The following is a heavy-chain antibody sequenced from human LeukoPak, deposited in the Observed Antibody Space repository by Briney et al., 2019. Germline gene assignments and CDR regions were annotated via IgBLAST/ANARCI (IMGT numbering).Heavy chain of an antibody. CDR3: AKDAPYGSGSYYIPPATWFDP. CDR1: GFTFSSYA. Sequence: GGSLRLSCAASGFTFSSYAMSRVRQAPGKGLEWVSAISGSGGSTYCADSVKGRFTISRDNSKNTLYLQMNSLRAEDTAVYYCAKDAPYGSGSYYIPPATWFDPWGQGTLVTVSS. D-gene: IGHD3-10*01. CDR2: ISGSGGST. J-gene: IGHJ5*02. V-gene: IGHV3-23*01.